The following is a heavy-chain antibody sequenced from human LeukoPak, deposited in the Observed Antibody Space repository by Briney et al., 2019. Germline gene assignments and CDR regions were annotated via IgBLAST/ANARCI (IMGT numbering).Heavy chain of an antibody. V-gene: IGHV4-61*02. CDR2: IYTSGST. D-gene: IGHD2-21*02. CDR3: ARDIAYCGGDCYVQFDP. CDR1: GGSISSGSYY. J-gene: IGHJ5*02. Sequence: SETLSLTCTVSGGSISSGSYYWSWIRQPAGKGLEWVGRIYTSGSTNYNPSLKSRVTISVDTSKNQFPLKLSSVTAADTAVYYCARDIAYCGGDCYVQFDPWGQGTLVTVSS.